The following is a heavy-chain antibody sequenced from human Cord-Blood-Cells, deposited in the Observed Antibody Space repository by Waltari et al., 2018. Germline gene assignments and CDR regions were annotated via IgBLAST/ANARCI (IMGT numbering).Heavy chain of an antibody. CDR2: ISGSGGST. V-gene: IGHV3-23*01. CDR3: AKDYPYYDFWSGYSRQDWYFDL. D-gene: IGHD3-3*01. J-gene: IGHJ2*01. CDR1: GFTFSSYA. Sequence: EVQLLESGGGLVQPGGSLRLSCAASGFTFSSYAMSWVRQAPGKGLEWVSAISGSGGSTYYADSVKGRFTISRDNSKNTLYLQMNSLRAEDTAVYYCAKDYPYYDFWSGYSRQDWYFDLWGRGTLVTVSS.